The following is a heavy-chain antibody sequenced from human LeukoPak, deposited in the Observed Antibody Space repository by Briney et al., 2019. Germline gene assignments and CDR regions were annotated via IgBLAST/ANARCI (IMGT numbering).Heavy chain of an antibody. CDR3: AITYYYDSSGYYPDY. Sequence: SETLSLTCAVYGGSSSGYYWSWIRERPGKGVEWIGEINHSGSTNYTPSLKIRVTISVDTSKNQFSLKLSSVTAADTAVYYCAITYYYDSSGYYPDYWGQGTLVTVSS. CDR1: GGSSSGYY. J-gene: IGHJ4*02. D-gene: IGHD3-22*01. CDR2: INHSGST. V-gene: IGHV4-34*01.